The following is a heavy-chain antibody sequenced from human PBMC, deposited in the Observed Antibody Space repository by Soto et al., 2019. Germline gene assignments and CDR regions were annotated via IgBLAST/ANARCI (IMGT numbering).Heavy chain of an antibody. V-gene: IGHV1-8*01. D-gene: IGHD3-10*01. CDR1: GYTFTNNH. CDR2: MIPGSGDT. J-gene: IGHJ5*02. Sequence: SVNVSCKASGYTFTNNHVSWARSATGQGLEWMGWMIPGSGDTGNAQKLQGRVTMTRDISIGTAYMELSSLRSDDTAIYYCATMATFGSLNWFDPWGQGTLVTVSS. CDR3: ATMATFGSLNWFDP.